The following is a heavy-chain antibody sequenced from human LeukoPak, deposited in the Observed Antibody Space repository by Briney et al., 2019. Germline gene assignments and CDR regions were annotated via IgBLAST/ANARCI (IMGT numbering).Heavy chain of an antibody. D-gene: IGHD6-19*01. J-gene: IGHJ4*02. V-gene: IGHV3-13*01. CDR1: GFTSIDYD. Sequence: RQCLSLSCAASGFTSIDYDMHCVSHVIGKGLEWVSVIGIRGDTHYSGSVKGRITISRENAESFLYLQMNSLRAEHTAVYYCARGGIQVSGIHEFEYWGQGNLVTVSS. CDR3: ARGGIQVSGIHEFEY. CDR2: IGIRGDT.